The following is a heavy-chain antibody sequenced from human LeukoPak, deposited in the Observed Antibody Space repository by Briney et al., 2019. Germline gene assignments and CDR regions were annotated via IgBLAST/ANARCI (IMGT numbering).Heavy chain of an antibody. CDR3: ARDLEGSGSFYRPSYDY. J-gene: IGHJ4*02. V-gene: IGHV3-7*01. D-gene: IGHD3-10*01. CDR2: IKYDGNEK. CDR1: GFTFSVSW. Sequence: QTGGSLRLSCAASGFTFSVSWMSWVRQAPGKGLEWVANIKYDGNEKYYVDSVKGRFTISRDNAKNSLYLQMNSLRAEDTAVYYCARDLEGSGSFYRPSYDYWGQGTLVTVSS.